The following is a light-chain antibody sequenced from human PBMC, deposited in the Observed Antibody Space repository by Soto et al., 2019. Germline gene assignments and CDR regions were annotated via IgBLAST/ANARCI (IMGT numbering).Light chain of an antibody. J-gene: IGKJ4*01. V-gene: IGKV4-1*01. CDR1: QSLLYRSNNKNY. CDR3: QQYYDTPVT. Sequence: DIVLTQSPDSLAVSLGERATVNCKSSQSLLYRSNNKNYLAWYQQKPGQPPKLLIYWAFTRESGVPDRFSGSGSGTDFTLTISSLQAEDVAVYYCQQYYDTPVTFGGGTKVEIK. CDR2: WAF.